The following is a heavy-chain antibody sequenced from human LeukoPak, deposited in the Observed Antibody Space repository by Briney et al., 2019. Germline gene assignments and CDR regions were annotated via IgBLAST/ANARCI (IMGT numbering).Heavy chain of an antibody. V-gene: IGHV3-74*01. CDR3: ARGGGTIFGVVIANDAFDI. Sequence: GGSLRLSCAASGFTFSTYSMNWVRQAPGKGLEWVSRINSDGSSTSYADSVKGRFTISRDNAKNKLYLQMNSQRAEDTAVYYCARGGGTIFGVVIANDAFDIWGQGTMVTVSS. CDR2: INSDGSST. J-gene: IGHJ3*02. D-gene: IGHD3-3*01. CDR1: GFTFSTYS.